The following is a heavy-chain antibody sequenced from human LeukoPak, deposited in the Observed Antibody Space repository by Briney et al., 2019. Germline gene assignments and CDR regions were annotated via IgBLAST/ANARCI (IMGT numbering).Heavy chain of an antibody. Sequence: ASVKVSCKVSGYTLTELSMHWVRQAPGKGLEWMGGFDPEDGETIYAQKFQGRVTMTEDTSTDTAYMELSSLRSEDTAVYYCATDPRQRGRRYYYYYGMDVWGQGTTVTVSS. V-gene: IGHV1-24*01. J-gene: IGHJ6*02. D-gene: IGHD6-25*01. CDR1: GYTLTELS. CDR2: FDPEDGET. CDR3: ATDPRQRGRRYYYYYGMDV.